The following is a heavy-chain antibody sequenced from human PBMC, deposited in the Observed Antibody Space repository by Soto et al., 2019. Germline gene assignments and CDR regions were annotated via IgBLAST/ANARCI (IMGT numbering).Heavy chain of an antibody. V-gene: IGHV2-5*02. CDR2: IYWDDDK. D-gene: IGHD2-2*01. CDR1: GFSLSTSGVG. Sequence: QITLKESGPTLVKPTQTLTLTCTFSGFSLSTSGVGVGWIRQPPGKALEWLALIYWDDDKRYSPSLKSRLTITKDTSKNQVVLTMTNMDPVDTATYYCAHSPESDIVVVPAAIWFDPWGQGTLVTVSS. J-gene: IGHJ5*02. CDR3: AHSPESDIVVVPAAIWFDP.